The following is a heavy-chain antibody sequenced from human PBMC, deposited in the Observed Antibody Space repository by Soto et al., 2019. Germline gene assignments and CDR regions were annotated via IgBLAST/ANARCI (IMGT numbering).Heavy chain of an antibody. J-gene: IGHJ4*02. CDR3: ASLRGYSYAALGY. CDR2: ISSSSSYT. CDR1: GFTFSDYY. D-gene: IGHD5-18*01. V-gene: IGHV3-11*06. Sequence: GGSLRLSCAASGFTFSDYYMSWIRQAPGKGLEWVSYISSSSSYTNYADSVRGRFTISRDNAKNSLYLQMNSLRAEDTAVYFCASLRGYSYAALGYWGQGXLVTVSS.